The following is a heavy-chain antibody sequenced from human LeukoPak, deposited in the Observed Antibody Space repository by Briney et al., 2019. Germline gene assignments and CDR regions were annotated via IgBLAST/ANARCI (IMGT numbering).Heavy chain of an antibody. CDR2: ISNSGTT. V-gene: IGHV4-31*03. Sequence: ASQTQSLTCTVSGDSVSSGGYYWTWIRQHPGKGLEWIGYISNSGTTSYNPSLESRVSISVDTSNNQFSLRLNSVTAADTAVYYCARDVVVTASADAFDLWRRGTMVTVSS. CDR1: GDSVSSGGYY. CDR3: ARDVVVTASADAFDL. J-gene: IGHJ3*01. D-gene: IGHD2-21*02.